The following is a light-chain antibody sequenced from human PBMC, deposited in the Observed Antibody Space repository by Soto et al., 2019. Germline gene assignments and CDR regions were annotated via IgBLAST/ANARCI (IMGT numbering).Light chain of an antibody. J-gene: IGKJ1*01. CDR3: QQRSNWPPT. CDR1: QSVSSY. Sequence: EIVLTQSPATLSLSPGERATLSCRASQSVSSYLAWYQQTPGQAPRLLIYDASNRATGIPARFSGSGSGTDFTLTISSLEPEDFAVYYCQQRSNWPPTVGQGTKVEIK. CDR2: DAS. V-gene: IGKV3-11*01.